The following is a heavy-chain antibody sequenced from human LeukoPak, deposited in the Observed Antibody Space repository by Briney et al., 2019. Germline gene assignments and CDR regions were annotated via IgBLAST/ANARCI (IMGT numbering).Heavy chain of an antibody. CDR3: ARDLYRGVFDY. D-gene: IGHD3-10*01. Sequence: GGSLTLSCAASGFSFTSYWMSWVRQAPGKGLEWVANIKQDGSEKYYVDSVKGRFTISRDNAKNSLYLQMTSLGAEDTAVYYCARDLYRGVFDYWGQGTLVTVSS. CDR2: IKQDGSEK. J-gene: IGHJ4*02. V-gene: IGHV3-7*01. CDR1: GFSFTSYW.